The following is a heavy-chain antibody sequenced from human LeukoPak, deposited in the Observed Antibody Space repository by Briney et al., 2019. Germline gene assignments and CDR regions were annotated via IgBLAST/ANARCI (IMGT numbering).Heavy chain of an antibody. CDR2: SRDKRGRYTT. CDR3: ARLYYESAIHHPFDY. D-gene: IGHD3-16*01. V-gene: IGHV3-72*01. CDR1: GFTLTDHY. J-gene: IGHJ4*02. Sequence: GGSLRLSCAASGFTLTDHYVDWVRQAPGKGLEWVGRSRDKRGRYTTEFAAAVRGRFTIPRDEPKNSLYLQMNSLRTEDSAVYYCARLYYESAIHHPFDYWGQGTLATVSS.